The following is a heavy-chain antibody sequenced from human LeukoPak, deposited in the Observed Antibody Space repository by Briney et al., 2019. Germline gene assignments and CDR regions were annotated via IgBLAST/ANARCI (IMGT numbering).Heavy chain of an antibody. CDR3: ARDGYCSGVRCHNDYYYGVNV. D-gene: IGHD2-15*01. CDR1: GFTFSDYY. J-gene: IGHJ6*02. Sequence: GGSLRLSCAASGFTFSDYYMSWIRQAPGKGLEWLSYMGSSDSTRYYADSVKGRFTISRDNAENSLYLQINSLRAEDTAVYYCARDGYCSGVRCHNDYYYGVNVWGQGTTVTVSS. CDR2: MGSSDSTR. V-gene: IGHV3-11*01.